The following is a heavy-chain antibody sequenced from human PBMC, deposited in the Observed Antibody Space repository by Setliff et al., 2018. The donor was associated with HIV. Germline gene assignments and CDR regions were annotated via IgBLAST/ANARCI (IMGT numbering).Heavy chain of an antibody. CDR1: GGSFSGYY. J-gene: IGHJ6*03. Sequence: SETLSLTCAVYGGSFSGYYWSWIRQPPGKGLEWIGEINHSGSNNYNPSLKSRVSTSVDTSKNQFSLKLSSVTAADTAVYYCARAFKAFYSGSGSYYHYNYYMDVWGIGTAVTVSS. D-gene: IGHD3-10*01. CDR2: INHSGSN. CDR3: ARAFKAFYSGSGSYYHYNYYMDV. V-gene: IGHV4-34*01.